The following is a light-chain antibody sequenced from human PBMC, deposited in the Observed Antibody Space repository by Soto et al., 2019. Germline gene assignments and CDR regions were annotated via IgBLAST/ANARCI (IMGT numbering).Light chain of an antibody. CDR3: SSYTSSSTLYV. CDR2: DVS. Sequence: QSALTQPASVSGSPGQSITISCTGTSSDVGGYNYVSWYQQHPGKAPKLMIYDVSNRPSELSNRFSGSKSGNTASLTISGLQAEDEADYYCSSYTSSSTLYVFGTGTKLTVL. J-gene: IGLJ1*01. CDR1: SSDVGGYNY. V-gene: IGLV2-14*01.